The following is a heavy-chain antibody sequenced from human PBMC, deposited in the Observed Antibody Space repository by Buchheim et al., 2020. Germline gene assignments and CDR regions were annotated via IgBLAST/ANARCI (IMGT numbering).Heavy chain of an antibody. D-gene: IGHD4-23*01. J-gene: IGHJ4*02. Sequence: EVQLVESGGGLVQPGGSLRLSCAASGFAFGNYWMFWVRQTAGKGLALISRINGDGTVTTYADSVKGRFTISSDTAKNTLYLQMDSLRADDTALYYCTKDGGNSPDFWGQGTL. CDR1: GFAFGNYW. CDR3: TKDGGNSPDF. CDR2: INGDGTVT. V-gene: IGHV3-74*01.